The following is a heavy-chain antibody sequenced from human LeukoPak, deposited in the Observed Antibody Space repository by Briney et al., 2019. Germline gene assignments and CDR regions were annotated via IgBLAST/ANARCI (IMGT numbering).Heavy chain of an antibody. V-gene: IGHV1-18*01. CDR2: ISAYNGNT. CDR3: ARDPKNSGWFDP. CDR1: GYTFASYG. Sequence: EASVKVSCNASGYTFASYGISWVRQAPGQGLEWMGWISAYNGNTNYAQKLQGRVTMTTDTSTSTAYMELRSLRSDGTAVYYCARDPKNSGWFDPWGQGTLVTVSS. J-gene: IGHJ5*02. D-gene: IGHD6-25*01.